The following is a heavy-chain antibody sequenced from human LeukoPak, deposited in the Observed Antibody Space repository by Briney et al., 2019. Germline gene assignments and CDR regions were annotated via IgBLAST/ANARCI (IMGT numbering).Heavy chain of an antibody. CDR3: ARGEDAF. J-gene: IGHJ4*02. CDR1: GFTFSSYA. V-gene: IGHV3-30-3*01. CDR2: ISYDGSNK. Sequence: GGSLRLSCAASGFTFSSYAMHWVRQAPGKGLEWVAVISYDGSNKYYADSVKGRFTISRDNVKNSLFLQLNSLRDEDTAVYYCARGEDAFGGQGTLVTVSS.